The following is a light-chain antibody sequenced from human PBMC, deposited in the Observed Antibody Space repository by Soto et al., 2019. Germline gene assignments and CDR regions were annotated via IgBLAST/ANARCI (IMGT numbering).Light chain of an antibody. CDR1: QSVMNS. V-gene: IGKV3-15*01. J-gene: IGKJ5*01. CDR3: QQYHNWPPYT. CDR2: GAS. Sequence: EIVLTQSPAILSVSPGERVTLSCRASQSVMNSLAWYQQRPGQAPRLLIHGASTRATGIPARFSGSGSGTELTLTISSLQSEDFAVYYCQQYHNWPPYTFGKGTRLEIK.